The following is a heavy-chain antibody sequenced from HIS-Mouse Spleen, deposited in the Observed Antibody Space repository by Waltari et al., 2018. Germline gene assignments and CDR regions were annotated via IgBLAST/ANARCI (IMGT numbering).Heavy chain of an antibody. J-gene: IGHJ3*02. CDR1: GFTVSRNY. CDR3: ARPPITGTTAFDI. Sequence: EVQLVESGGGLVQPGGSLRPSCAASGFTVSRNYMSWGRQAPGKGLEWVSVIYSGGSTYYADSVKGRFTISRDNSKNTLYLQMNSLRAEDTAVYYCARPPITGTTAFDIWGQGTMVTVSS. CDR2: IYSGGST. D-gene: IGHD1-7*01. V-gene: IGHV3-66*04.